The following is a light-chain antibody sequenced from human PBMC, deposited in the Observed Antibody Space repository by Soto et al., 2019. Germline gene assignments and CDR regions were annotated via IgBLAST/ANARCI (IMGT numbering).Light chain of an antibody. Sequence: QAVVTQEPSFSVSPGRTVTLTCGLSSGSVSTNFYPSWYQQTPGQAPRTLIYRTNTRSSGVPDRFSGSILGNKAALTITGAQADDESDYYCAMYVGNGIWVFGGGTKLTVL. CDR2: RTN. V-gene: IGLV8-61*01. J-gene: IGLJ3*02. CDR3: AMYVGNGIWV. CDR1: SGSVSTNFY.